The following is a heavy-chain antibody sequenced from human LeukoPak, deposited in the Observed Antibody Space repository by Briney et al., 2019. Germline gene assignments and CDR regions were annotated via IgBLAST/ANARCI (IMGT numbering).Heavy chain of an antibody. D-gene: IGHD6-19*01. J-gene: IGHJ4*02. CDR1: XXXXXSXX. CDR2: IYTSGST. Sequence: SETLXXTXXXSXXXXXSXXWSWIRQXVGMGLEWIGRIYTSGSTNYNPSLESRVTMSVDTSKNQFSLKLSSVSAADTAVYYCARASLSYSSGWYSYYFDYWGQGTLVTVSS. CDR3: ARASLSYSSGWYSYYFDY. V-gene: IGHV4-4*07.